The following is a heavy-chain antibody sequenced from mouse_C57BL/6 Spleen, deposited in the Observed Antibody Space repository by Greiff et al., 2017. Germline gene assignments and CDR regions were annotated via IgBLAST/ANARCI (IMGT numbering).Heavy chain of an antibody. Sequence: VQLQQSVAELVRPGASVKLSCTASGFNIKNTFMHWVKQRPEQGLEWIGRIDPANGNTKYAPKFQGKDTITADTSSNTAYLQLSSLTSEDTAIYYGARSGDYGSSYLDWYFDVWGTGTTVTVSS. CDR1: GFNIKNTF. D-gene: IGHD1-1*01. V-gene: IGHV14-3*01. CDR2: IDPANGNT. CDR3: ARSGDYGSSYLDWYFDV. J-gene: IGHJ1*03.